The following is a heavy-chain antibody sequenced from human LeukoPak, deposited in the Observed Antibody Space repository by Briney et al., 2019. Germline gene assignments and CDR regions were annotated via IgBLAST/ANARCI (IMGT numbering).Heavy chain of an antibody. Sequence: KPSETLSLTCTVPGGSISSSSYYWGWIRQPPGKGLEWIGSIYYSGSTNYNPSLKSRVTMSVDTSKNQFSLKLSSVTAADTAIYYCAREFSGTSIAARVFDSWGQGTLVTVSS. CDR3: AREFSGTSIAARVFDS. CDR1: GGSISSSSYY. CDR2: IYYSGST. D-gene: IGHD6-6*01. V-gene: IGHV4-39*07. J-gene: IGHJ4*02.